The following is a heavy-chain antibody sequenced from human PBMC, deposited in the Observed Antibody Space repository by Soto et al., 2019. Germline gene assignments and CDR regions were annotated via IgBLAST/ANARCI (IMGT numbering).Heavy chain of an antibody. V-gene: IGHV1-18*01. Sequence: ASVKVSCKASGNTVPNYAIHWVRQAPGQRLEWMGWINGYNGNTNYAQKLQGRVTMTTDTSTSTAYMELRSLRSDDTAVYYCAREGDGYNSPWGQGTLVTVSS. CDR1: GNTVPNYA. CDR2: INGYNGNT. J-gene: IGHJ5*02. CDR3: AREGDGYNSP. D-gene: IGHD1-1*01.